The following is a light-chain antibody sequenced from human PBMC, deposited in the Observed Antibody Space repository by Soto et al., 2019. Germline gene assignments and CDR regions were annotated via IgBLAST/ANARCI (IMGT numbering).Light chain of an antibody. J-gene: IGKJ1*01. CDR2: GAS. CDR3: QQYGTSPRT. Sequence: EIVLTQSPVTLSLSPGERATLSCRASQSVTSNYLAWYQQKPGQAPRLLISGASSRAAGISDKFSGSGSGTDFTLTISRLDPEDFAVYYCQQYGTSPRTFGQGTKVDIK. V-gene: IGKV3-20*01. CDR1: QSVTSNY.